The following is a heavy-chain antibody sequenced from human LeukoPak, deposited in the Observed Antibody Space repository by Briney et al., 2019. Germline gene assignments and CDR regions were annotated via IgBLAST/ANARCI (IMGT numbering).Heavy chain of an antibody. V-gene: IGHV3-23*01. CDR1: GFTFSSYA. Sequence: GGSLRLSCAASGFTFSSYAMGWVRQAPGRGLGWVSAISGSGGSTYYADSVKGRFTISRDNSKDTLYLQMNSLRAEDTAVYYCARISRGYSGYDTSDYWGQGTLVTVSS. J-gene: IGHJ4*02. D-gene: IGHD5-12*01. CDR2: ISGSGGST. CDR3: ARISRGYSGYDTSDY.